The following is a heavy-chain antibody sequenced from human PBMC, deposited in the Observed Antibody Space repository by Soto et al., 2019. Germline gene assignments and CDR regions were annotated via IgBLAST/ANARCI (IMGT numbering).Heavy chain of an antibody. Sequence: QVQLQESGPGLVKPSETLSLTCTVSGGSVSGHYWSWIRQPPGKGLEWTGYIYYRGTTNYNPSLKTRLTMSTDTSKNQVSLKLRYVTAADTAVYYCARVTKKGRLPVPNSFDLWGQGTTVIVSS. CDR3: ARVTKKGRLPVPNSFDL. V-gene: IGHV4-59*02. CDR2: IYYRGTT. D-gene: IGHD5-12*01. J-gene: IGHJ3*01. CDR1: GGSVSGHY.